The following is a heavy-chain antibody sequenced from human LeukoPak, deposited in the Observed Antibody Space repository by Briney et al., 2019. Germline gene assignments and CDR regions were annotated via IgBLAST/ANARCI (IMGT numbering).Heavy chain of an antibody. CDR1: GFTFSSYW. V-gene: IGHV3-7*01. CDR3: ARRRYGEGFDI. Sequence: GGSLRLSCAASGFTFSSYWMSWVRQAPGKGLEWVANIKQDGSENYFVDTVKGRFTISRDNARNSLYLQMNSLRVEDTAVYYCARRRYGEGFDIWGQGTMVTVSS. D-gene: IGHD4-17*01. CDR2: IKQDGSEN. J-gene: IGHJ3*02.